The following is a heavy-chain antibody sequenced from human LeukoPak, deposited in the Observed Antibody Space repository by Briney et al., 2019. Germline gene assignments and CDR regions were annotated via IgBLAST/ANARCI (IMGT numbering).Heavy chain of an antibody. CDR2: ITGNSGTT. J-gene: IGHJ3*01. V-gene: IGHV3-23*01. CDR3: AKDPNGDYIGAFDA. CDR1: GLIFSNYA. Sequence: GGSLRLSCAASGLIFSNYAMTWVRQAPGEGLEWVSSITGNSGTTKYADSVRGRFTMSRDNSRNTLYLQMDSLRAEDTAVYYCAKDPNGDYIGAFDAWGPGTMVIVSS. D-gene: IGHD2-8*01.